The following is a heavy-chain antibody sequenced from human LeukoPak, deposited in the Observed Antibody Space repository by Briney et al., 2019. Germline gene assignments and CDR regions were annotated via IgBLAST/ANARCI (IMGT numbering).Heavy chain of an antibody. CDR2: IYYSGST. J-gene: IGHJ5*02. CDR3: ARPLSVTFGGVIDPWFDP. Sequence: SETLSLTCTVSGYSISSGYYWAWIRQPPGKRLEWIGSIYYSGSTYYSPSLKSRVTISLDTSKNQFSLKLSSVTAADTAVYYCARPLSVTFGGVIDPWFDPWGQGTLVTVSS. D-gene: IGHD3-16*02. CDR1: GYSISSGYY. V-gene: IGHV4-38-2*02.